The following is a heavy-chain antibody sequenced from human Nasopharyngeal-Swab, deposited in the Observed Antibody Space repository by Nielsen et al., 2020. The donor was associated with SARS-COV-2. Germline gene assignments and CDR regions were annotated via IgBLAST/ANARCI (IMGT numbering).Heavy chain of an antibody. J-gene: IGHJ6*02. V-gene: IGHV3-9*01. Sequence: SLKISCAASGFTFDDYAMHWVRQAPGKGLEWVSGISWNGGSIGYADSVKGRFTISRDNAKNSLYLQMNSLRAEDTALYYCATDATSYYYYGMDVWGQGTTVTVSS. D-gene: IGHD1-26*01. CDR1: GFTFDDYA. CDR3: ATDATSYYYYGMDV. CDR2: ISWNGGSI.